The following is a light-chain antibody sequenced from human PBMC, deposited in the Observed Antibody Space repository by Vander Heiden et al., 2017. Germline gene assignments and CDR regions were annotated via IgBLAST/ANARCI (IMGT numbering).Light chain of an antibody. CDR2: LAS. CDR3: QQYDNTPPLT. J-gene: IGKJ4*01. V-gene: IGKV4-1*01. Sequence: DIVMTQSPDSLAVSLGERATINCKSSQSVLYSSNNKNYLAWYEQKPGQPPKLLIYLASTRESGVPYRFSGSGSGTDFTLTISSLQAEDVAVYYCQQYDNTPPLTFGGGTKVDIK. CDR1: QSVLYSSNNKNY.